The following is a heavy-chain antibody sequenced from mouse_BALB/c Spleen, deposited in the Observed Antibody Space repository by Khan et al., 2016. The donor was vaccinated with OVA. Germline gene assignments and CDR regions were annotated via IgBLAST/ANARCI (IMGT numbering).Heavy chain of an antibody. CDR2: ILPGSGSI. CDR3: ARGVRPNWYFDV. D-gene: IGHD2-14*01. Sequence: QVQLKQSGAELMKPGASVKISCKATGYTFSSYWIEWVKQRPGQGLEWIGEILPGSGSINYNEKFKDKATFTADSSSNTAYMQLSSLTSEDSAVYYCARGVRPNWYFDVWGAGTTVTVSS. V-gene: IGHV1-9*01. J-gene: IGHJ1*01. CDR1: GYTFSSYW.